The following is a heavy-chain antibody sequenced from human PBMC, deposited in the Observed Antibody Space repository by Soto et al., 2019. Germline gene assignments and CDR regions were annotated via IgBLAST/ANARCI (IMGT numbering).Heavy chain of an antibody. CDR1: GFTFSSYS. CDR3: AREAGGGYYYGMDG. V-gene: IGHV3-48*02. Sequence: PGGSLRLSCAASGFTFSSYSMNWVRQAPGKGLEWVSYISSSSSTIYYADSVKGRFTISRDNAKNSLYLQMNSLRDEDTAVYYCAREAGGGYYYGMDGWGQGTTVTVSS. D-gene: IGHD2-15*01. CDR2: ISSSSSTI. J-gene: IGHJ6*02.